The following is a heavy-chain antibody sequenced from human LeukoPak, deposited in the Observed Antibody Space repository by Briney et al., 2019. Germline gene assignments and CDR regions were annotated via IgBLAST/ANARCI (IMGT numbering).Heavy chain of an antibody. J-gene: IGHJ4*02. D-gene: IGHD6-19*01. Sequence: PSETLSLTCTVSGGSISSGDYYWSWIRQPPGKGLEWIGYIYYSGSTYYNPSLKSRVTISVDTSKNQFSLKLSSVTAADTAVYYCARDSSGTVTGYFDYWGQGTLVTVSS. CDR1: GGSISSGDYY. CDR3: ARDSSGTVTGYFDY. CDR2: IYYSGST. V-gene: IGHV4-30-4*01.